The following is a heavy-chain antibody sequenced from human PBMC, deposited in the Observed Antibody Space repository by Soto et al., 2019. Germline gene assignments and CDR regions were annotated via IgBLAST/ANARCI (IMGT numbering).Heavy chain of an antibody. CDR1: GGSFSGYY. J-gene: IGHJ6*03. Sequence: SETLSLTCAVYGGSFSGYYWSWIRQPPGKGLEWIGEINHSGSTNYNPSLKSRVTISVDTSKNQFSLKLSSVTAADTAVYYCARGELHLRAYYMDVWGKGTTVTVSS. D-gene: IGHD1-26*01. V-gene: IGHV4-34*01. CDR2: INHSGST. CDR3: ARGELHLRAYYMDV.